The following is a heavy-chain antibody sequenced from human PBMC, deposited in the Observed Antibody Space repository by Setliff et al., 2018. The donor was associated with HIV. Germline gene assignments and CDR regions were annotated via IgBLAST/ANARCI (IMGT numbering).Heavy chain of an antibody. CDR2: ISHSGGTI. D-gene: IGHD1-26*01. CDR1: GFTFSDYS. CDR3: ARVSLVGANSGLCEY. V-gene: IGHV3-11*01. Sequence: GGSLRLSCAASGFTFSDYSMDWIRQAPGKGLEWVSYISHSGGTIKYGDSVRGRFTISRDIAKSSLYLQLDSLSVEDTAVYYCARVSLVGANSGLCEYWGQGTLVTVSS. J-gene: IGHJ4*02.